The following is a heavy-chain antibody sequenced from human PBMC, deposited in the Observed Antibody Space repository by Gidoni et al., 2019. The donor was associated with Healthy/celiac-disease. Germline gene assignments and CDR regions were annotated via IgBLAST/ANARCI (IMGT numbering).Heavy chain of an antibody. V-gene: IGHV4-39*07. D-gene: IGHD2-15*01. J-gene: IGHJ4*02. CDR1: GGSLRSSSYY. CDR2: IYYSGST. Sequence: QLQPQESGSGLVKPSETLSLTCTVSGGSLRSSSYYRRGIRQPPGKGLEWIGSIYYSGSTYYNPSLKSRVTISVDTSKNQFSLKLSSVTAADTAVYYCARALLVKYCSGGSCYSTNFDYWGEGTLVTVSS. CDR3: ARALLVKYCSGGSCYSTNFDY.